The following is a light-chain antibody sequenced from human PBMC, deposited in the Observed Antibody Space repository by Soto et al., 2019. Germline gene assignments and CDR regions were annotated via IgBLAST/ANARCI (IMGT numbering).Light chain of an antibody. CDR3: AALDDSLNGVV. Sequence: QSVLTQPPSASGTPGQRVTISCSGSSSNIGSNTVNWYQQLPGTAPQLLIYSNNQRPSGVPDRFSGSKSGTSASLAISGLQSEDEADYYCAALDDSLNGVVFGGGTKLTVL. CDR1: SSNIGSNT. V-gene: IGLV1-44*01. CDR2: SNN. J-gene: IGLJ2*01.